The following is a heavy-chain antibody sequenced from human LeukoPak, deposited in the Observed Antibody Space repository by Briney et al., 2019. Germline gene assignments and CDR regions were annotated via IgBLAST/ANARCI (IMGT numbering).Heavy chain of an antibody. CDR3: ARDEGYYGSGSYYAIDY. D-gene: IGHD3-10*01. Sequence: GGSLRLSCAASGFTFRSSIMNWVRQAPGKGLEWVSSISSSSSYIYYADSMKGRFTISRDNAKNSLYLQMNSLRAEDTAVYYCARDEGYYGSGSYYAIDYWGQGTLVTVSS. CDR2: ISSSSSYI. V-gene: IGHV3-21*06. J-gene: IGHJ4*02. CDR1: GFTFRSSI.